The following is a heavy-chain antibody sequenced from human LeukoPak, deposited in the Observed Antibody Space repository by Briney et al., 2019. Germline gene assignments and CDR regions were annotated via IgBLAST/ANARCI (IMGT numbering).Heavy chain of an antibody. J-gene: IGHJ5*02. Sequence: ASVKVSCKASGYTFTGYYMHWVRQAPGQGLEWMGRINPNSGGTNYAQKFQGRVTMTRDTSISTAYMELSRLRSDDTAVYYCARDFVVVPAAIPTWFDPWGQGTLVTVSS. CDR2: INPNSGGT. CDR3: ARDFVVVPAAIPTWFDP. CDR1: GYTFTGYY. D-gene: IGHD2-2*02. V-gene: IGHV1-2*06.